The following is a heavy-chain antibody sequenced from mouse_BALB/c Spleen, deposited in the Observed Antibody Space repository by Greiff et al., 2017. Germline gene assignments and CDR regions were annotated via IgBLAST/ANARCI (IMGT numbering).Heavy chain of an antibody. CDR3: ARRDFGYYGSSYVWYFDV. V-gene: IGHV3-6*02. Sequence: EVQRVESGPGLVKPSQSLSLTCSVTGYSITSGYYWNWIRQFPGNKLEWMGYISYDGSNNYNPSLKNRISITRDTSKNQFFLKLNSVTTEDTATYYCARRDFGYYGSSYVWYFDVWGAGTTVTVSS. CDR1: GYSITSGYY. D-gene: IGHD1-1*01. CDR2: ISYDGSN. J-gene: IGHJ1*01.